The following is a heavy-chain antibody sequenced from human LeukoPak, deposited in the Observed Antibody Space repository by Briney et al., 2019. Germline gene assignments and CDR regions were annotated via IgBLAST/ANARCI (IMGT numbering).Heavy chain of an antibody. V-gene: IGHV3-21*01. CDR3: AESGAVADPPLD. D-gene: IGHD6-19*01. CDR2: ISSSSSYI. J-gene: IGHJ4*02. Sequence: PGGSLRLSCTASGFTFSSYSMNWIRQAPGKGLEWVSSISSSSSYIYYADSVKGRFTISRDNAKNSLYLQMNSLRVEDTAVYYCAESGAVADPPLDWGQGTLVTVSS. CDR1: GFTFSSYS.